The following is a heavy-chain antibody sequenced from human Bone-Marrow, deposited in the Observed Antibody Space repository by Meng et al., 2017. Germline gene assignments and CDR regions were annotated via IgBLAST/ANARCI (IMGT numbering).Heavy chain of an antibody. CDR1: GGSFSGYY. D-gene: IGHD4-11*01. Sequence: QGQLRQGGGGLLKPYETLSLTCAAYGGSFSGYYWSWIRQPPGKGLEWIGEINHSGSTNYNPSLKSRVTISVDTSKNQFSLKLSSVTAADSAVYYCARGPTTMAHDFDYWGQGTLVTASS. V-gene: IGHV4-34*01. J-gene: IGHJ4*02. CDR2: INHSGST. CDR3: ARGPTTMAHDFDY.